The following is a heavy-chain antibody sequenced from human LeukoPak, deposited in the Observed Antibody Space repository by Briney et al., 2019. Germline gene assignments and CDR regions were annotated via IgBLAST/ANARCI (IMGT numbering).Heavy chain of an antibody. CDR3: ARGHTSMAARGRFDY. V-gene: IGHV4-34*01. D-gene: IGHD6-6*01. CDR1: GGSFSGYY. Sequence: PSETLSLTCAVYGGSFSGYYWSWIRQAPGKGLEWIGEINHSGSTNYNPSLKSRVTISVDTSKNQFSLKLSSVTAADTAVYYCARGHTSMAARGRFDYWGQGTLVTVSS. J-gene: IGHJ4*02. CDR2: INHSGST.